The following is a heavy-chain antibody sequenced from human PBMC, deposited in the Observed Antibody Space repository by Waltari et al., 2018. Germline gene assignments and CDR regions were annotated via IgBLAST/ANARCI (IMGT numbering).Heavy chain of an antibody. CDR2: VYNRGGT. CDR3: ARHLRGYSYGIFDS. V-gene: IGHV4-39*01. J-gene: IGHJ4*02. D-gene: IGHD5-18*01. Sequence: QLQLQESGPGLVKPSETLSLTCSDSDGSISSNPYYWGWIRRPPGKGLEWIGSVYNRGGTYFDPSLKSRVTIVVDTSRNQLSLKVKSVTAADTAVYYCARHLRGYSYGIFDSWGQGILVTVSS. CDR1: DGSISSNPYY.